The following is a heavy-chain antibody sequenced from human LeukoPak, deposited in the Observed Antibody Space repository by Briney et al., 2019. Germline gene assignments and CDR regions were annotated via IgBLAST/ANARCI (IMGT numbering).Heavy chain of an antibody. J-gene: IGHJ4*02. CDR2: IYYSGNT. D-gene: IGHD6-19*01. CDR3: ARLAQSSSGWYTSIDY. CDR1: GGSISSSTYF. Sequence: PSETLSLTCTVSGGSISSSTYFWGWIRQPPRKGLEWIGSIYYSGNTYYNPSLKGRVTISVDLSKNQFSLKLSSLTAADTALYYCARLAQSSSGWYTSIDYWGQGTLVTVSS. V-gene: IGHV4-39*01.